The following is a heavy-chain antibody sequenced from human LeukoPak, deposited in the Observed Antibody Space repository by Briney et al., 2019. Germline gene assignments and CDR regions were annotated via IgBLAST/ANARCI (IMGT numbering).Heavy chain of an antibody. V-gene: IGHV3-11*01. D-gene: IGHD3-22*01. CDR3: ARSPYYDSSGSYDY. CDR2: ISSSGSTI. CDR1: GFTFSDYY. J-gene: IGHJ4*02. Sequence: GGSLRLSCAASGFTFSDYYMSWIRQAPGKGLEWVSYISSSGSTIYHADSVKGRFTISRDNAKNSLYLQMNSLRAEDTAVYYCARSPYYDSSGSYDYWGQGTLVTVSS.